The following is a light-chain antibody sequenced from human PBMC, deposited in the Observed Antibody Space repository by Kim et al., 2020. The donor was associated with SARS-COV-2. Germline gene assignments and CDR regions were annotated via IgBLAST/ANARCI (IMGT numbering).Light chain of an antibody. V-gene: IGLV3-25*03. J-gene: IGLJ2*01. CDR2: KDN. CDR3: QSADSSGSYVV. Sequence: PGQTARLTCSGDSLEKQYAYWYQQRPGQAPVMMRYKDNERPSGIPERFSGSSSGTTVTLTISGVQAEDEADYYCQSADSSGSYVVFGGGTQLTVL. CDR1: SLEKQY.